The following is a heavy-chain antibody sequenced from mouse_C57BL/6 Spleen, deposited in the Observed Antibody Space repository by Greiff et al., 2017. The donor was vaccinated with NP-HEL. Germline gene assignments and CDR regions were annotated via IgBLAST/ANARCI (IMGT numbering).Heavy chain of an antibody. CDR2: ISSGSSTI. CDR3: ARGNLAY. V-gene: IGHV5-17*01. Sequence: EVKLLEPGGGLVKPGGSLKLSCAASGFTFSDYGMHWVRQAPEKGLEWVAYISSGSSTIYYADTVKGRFTIARDNAKNTLFLQMTRLRSEDTAMYYCARGNLAYWGQGTLVTVSA. D-gene: IGHD2-1*01. CDR1: GFTFSDYG. J-gene: IGHJ3*01.